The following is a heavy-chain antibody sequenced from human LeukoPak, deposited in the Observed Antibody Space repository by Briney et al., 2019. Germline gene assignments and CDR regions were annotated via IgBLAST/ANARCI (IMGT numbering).Heavy chain of an antibody. D-gene: IGHD1-14*01. CDR1: GFSFSSFW. CDR2: IKENGNEQ. CDR3: ARGPGDFDASDI. V-gene: IGHV3-7*01. Sequence: GGSLRLSCAASGFSFSSFWMSWFRQAPGKGPEWVAHIKENGNEQYYADSVKGRFTISRDNAQKSLWLQMNSLRVEDTAVYYCARGPGDFDASDIWGQGTMVTVSS. J-gene: IGHJ3*02.